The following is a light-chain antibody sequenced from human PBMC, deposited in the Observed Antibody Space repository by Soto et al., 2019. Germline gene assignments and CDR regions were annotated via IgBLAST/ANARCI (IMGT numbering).Light chain of an antibody. Sequence: EIVLTQSPATLSLSPGERATLSCRASQSVSSYLAWYQQKPGQAPRLLIYDASNRATCIPARFSGSGSGTDFTLTISSLEPENFAVYYCQQRSNWPPEFTFGPGTKVDIQ. V-gene: IGKV3-11*01. CDR2: DAS. CDR3: QQRSNWPPEFT. J-gene: IGKJ3*01. CDR1: QSVSSY.